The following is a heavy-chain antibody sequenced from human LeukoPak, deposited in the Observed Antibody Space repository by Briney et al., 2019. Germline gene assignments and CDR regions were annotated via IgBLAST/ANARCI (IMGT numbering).Heavy chain of an antibody. Sequence: QPGGTLRLSCAASRFTFSSYGMSWVRQAPGKGLEWVSGISSSGGSTYYADSVKGRFTISRDNSKNTLYLEVISLTAEDTAVYYCAKDDAWLRFGEWSQGTLVTVSS. CDR3: AKDDAWLRFGE. J-gene: IGHJ4*02. D-gene: IGHD3-10*01. CDR2: ISSSGGST. V-gene: IGHV3-23*01. CDR1: RFTFSSYG.